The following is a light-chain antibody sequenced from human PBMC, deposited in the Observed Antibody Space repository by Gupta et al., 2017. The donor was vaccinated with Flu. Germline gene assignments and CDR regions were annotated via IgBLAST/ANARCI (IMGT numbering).Light chain of an antibody. CDR1: SGSIANNY. CDR2: EDN. CDR3: QSSDSSNWV. Sequence: TVTISCTRSSGSIANNYVQWYQQRPGSSPNIVIYEDNQRPSGVPDRFSGSIDSSSNSASLTISGLKTEDEDDYYCQSSDSSNWVFGGGTKLTVL. J-gene: IGLJ3*02. V-gene: IGLV6-57*01.